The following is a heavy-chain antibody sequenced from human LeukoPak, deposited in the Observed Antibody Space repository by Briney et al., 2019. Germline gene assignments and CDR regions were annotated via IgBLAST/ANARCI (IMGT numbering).Heavy chain of an antibody. V-gene: IGHV1-69*06. CDR2: IIPLFGTP. CDR3: ARGIQLWSVYYYYYMDV. Sequence: GASVKVSCKASGGTFSSYTISWVRQAPGQGLEWMGGIIPLFGTPDYAQKFQDRLTITADKSTSTAYMELSSLRSEDTAVYYCARGIQLWSVYYYYYMDVWGKGTTVTISS. CDR1: GGTFSSYT. D-gene: IGHD5-18*01. J-gene: IGHJ6*03.